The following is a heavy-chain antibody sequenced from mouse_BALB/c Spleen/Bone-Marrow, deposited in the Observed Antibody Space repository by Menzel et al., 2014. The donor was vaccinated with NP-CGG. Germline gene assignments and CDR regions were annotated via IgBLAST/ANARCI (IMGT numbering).Heavy chain of an antibody. CDR1: GYTFTSYW. CDR2: IYPGNSDT. Sequence: VQLKESGTVLARPGASVKMSCEASGYTFTSYWMHWVKQRPGQGLEWIGAIYPGNSDTSYNQKLKDKAKLTAVTSTSTAYMGLSSLTNEDSAVYYCTRSYYDYDYAMDYWGQGTSVTVSS. D-gene: IGHD2-4*01. J-gene: IGHJ4*01. CDR3: TRSYYDYDYAMDY. V-gene: IGHV1-5*01.